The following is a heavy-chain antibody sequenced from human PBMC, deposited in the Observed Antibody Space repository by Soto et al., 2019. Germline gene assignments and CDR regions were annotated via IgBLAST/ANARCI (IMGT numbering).Heavy chain of an antibody. CDR1: GFTFSSCA. CDR2: ISGSGGST. CDR3: ACQGGIVVVPAAPRGAFDI. J-gene: IGHJ3*02. D-gene: IGHD2-2*01. V-gene: IGHV3-23*01. Sequence: GGSLRLSCAASGFTFSSCAMSWVRQAPGKGLEWVSAISGSGGSTYYADSVKGRFTISRDNSKNTLYLQMNSLRAEDTAVYYCACQGGIVVVPAAPRGAFDIWGQGTMVTVSS.